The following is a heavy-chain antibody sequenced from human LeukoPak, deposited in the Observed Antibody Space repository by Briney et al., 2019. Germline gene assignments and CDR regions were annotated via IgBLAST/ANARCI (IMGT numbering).Heavy chain of an antibody. V-gene: IGHV3-48*03. D-gene: IGHD2-21*02. Sequence: PGGSLRLSCAASGFTFSSYEMNWVRQAPGKGLEWVSYISSSGSTIYYADSVKGRFTISRDNSKNTLYLQMNSLRAEDTAVYYCAKDLLVTAIIGWGQGTLVTVSS. CDR3: AKDLLVTAIIG. CDR2: ISSSGSTI. CDR1: GFTFSSYE. J-gene: IGHJ4*02.